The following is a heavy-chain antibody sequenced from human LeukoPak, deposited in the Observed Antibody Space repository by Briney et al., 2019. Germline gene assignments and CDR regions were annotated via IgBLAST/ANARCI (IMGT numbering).Heavy chain of an antibody. CDR1: GFTFNTYW. CDR3: VRDKGGRSGAIYYDAFDV. D-gene: IGHD1-26*01. V-gene: IGHV3-7*01. Sequence: GGSLRLSCAAAGFTFNTYWMIWVRQAPGKGLEWVANIDQGGSTKYYVDSLKGRFTISRDNAKNSLYLQMNSLRAEDTAVYYCVRDKGGRSGAIYYDAFDVWGQGTMVTVSS. J-gene: IGHJ3*01. CDR2: IDQGGSTK.